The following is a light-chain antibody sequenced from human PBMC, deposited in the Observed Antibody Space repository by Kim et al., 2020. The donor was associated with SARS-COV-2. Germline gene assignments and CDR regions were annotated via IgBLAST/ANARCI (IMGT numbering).Light chain of an antibody. CDR1: QSVSSS. V-gene: IGKV3-11*01. CDR3: QHRRSWPLT. CDR2: DAS. J-gene: IGKJ4*01. Sequence: EIVLTQSPATLSLSPGERATLSCRASQSVSSSLAWYQQKPGQAPRLLIYDASNRATGIPARFSGSGSGTDFTLTISSLEPEDFAVYYCQHRRSWPLTFGGGTKVDIK.